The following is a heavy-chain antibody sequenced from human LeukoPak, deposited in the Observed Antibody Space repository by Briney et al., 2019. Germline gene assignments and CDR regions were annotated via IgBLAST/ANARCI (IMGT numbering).Heavy chain of an antibody. V-gene: IGHV1-3*01. CDR1: GGTFSSYA. CDR2: INAGNGNT. CDR3: ASTVVRGVPLQI. Sequence: VASVTVSCTASGGTFSSYAISWVRQAPGQRLEWMGWINAGNGNTKYSQKFQGRVTITRDTSASTAYMELSSLRSEDTAVYYCASTVVRGVPLQIWGQGTLVTVSS. J-gene: IGHJ4*02. D-gene: IGHD3-10*01.